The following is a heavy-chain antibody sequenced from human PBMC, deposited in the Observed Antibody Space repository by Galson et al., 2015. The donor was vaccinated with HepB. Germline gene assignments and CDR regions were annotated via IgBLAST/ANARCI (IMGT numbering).Heavy chain of an antibody. CDR1: GFSLSNARMG. CDR3: ARTFDYGDYVRWFDP. V-gene: IGHV2-26*01. Sequence: PALVKPTQTLTLTCTVSGFSLSNARMGVSWIRQPPGKALEWLAHIFSNDEKSYSTSLKSRLTISKDTSKSQVVLTMTNMDPVDTATYYCARTFDYGDYVRWFDPLDQGALVTVAS. J-gene: IGHJ5*02. D-gene: IGHD4-17*01. CDR2: IFSNDEK.